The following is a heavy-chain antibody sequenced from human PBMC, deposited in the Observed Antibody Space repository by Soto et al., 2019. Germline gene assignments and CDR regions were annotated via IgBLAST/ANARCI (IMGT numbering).Heavy chain of an antibody. D-gene: IGHD3-10*01. CDR1: GGSISSGGYY. CDR2: IYYSGST. J-gene: IGHJ6*02. V-gene: IGHV4-31*03. Sequence: ASETLSLTCTVSGGSISSGGYYWSWIRQHPGKGLEWIGYIYYSGSTYYNPSLKSRVNISVDTSKKQFSLKLSSVTAADTAVYYCARDLERITMVRGVTHYGMDVWGQGTTVTVSS. CDR3: ARDLERITMVRGVTHYGMDV.